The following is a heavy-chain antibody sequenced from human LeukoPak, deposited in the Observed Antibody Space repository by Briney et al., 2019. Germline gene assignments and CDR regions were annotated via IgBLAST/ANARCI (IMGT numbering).Heavy chain of an antibody. J-gene: IGHJ3*02. CDR2: IYPGDSDT. Sequence: GESLPISCQGSGYSFTSYWIGWVRPMPGKGLEWMGIIYPGDSDTRYSPSFQGQVTISADKSISTAYLQWSSLKASDTAMYYCARPREMATIADAFDIWGQGAMVTVSS. CDR3: ARPREMATIADAFDI. CDR1: GYSFTSYW. V-gene: IGHV5-51*01. D-gene: IGHD5-24*01.